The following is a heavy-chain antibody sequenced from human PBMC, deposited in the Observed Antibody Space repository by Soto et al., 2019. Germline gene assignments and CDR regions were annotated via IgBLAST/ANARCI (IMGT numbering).Heavy chain of an antibody. V-gene: IGHV1-18*01. CDR1: GYTFTSYG. D-gene: IGHD6-13*01. CDR2: ISAYNGNT. CDR3: AREKSSSWSQKGHFDY. Sequence: QVPLVQSGAEVKKPGASVKVSCKASGYTFTSYGISWVRQAPGQGLEWMGWISAYNGNTNYAQKLQGRVTMTTDTSTRTAYMELRSLRSDDTAVYYCAREKSSSWSQKGHFDYWGQGTLVTVSS. J-gene: IGHJ4*02.